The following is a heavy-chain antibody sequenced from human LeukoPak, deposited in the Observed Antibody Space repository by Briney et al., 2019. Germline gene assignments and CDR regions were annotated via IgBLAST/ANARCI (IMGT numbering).Heavy chain of an antibody. D-gene: IGHD1-26*01. J-gene: IGHJ4*02. CDR3: AKENPVGGTNYFDY. CDR2: ITGSGDST. CDR1: GFTFSSYA. Sequence: GGSLRLSCAASGFTFSSYAMHWVRQAPGKGLEWVSAITGSGDSTYYAGSVKGRFTISRDNSKNTLSLQMNSLRAEDTAVYYCAKENPVGGTNYFDYWGQGTLVTVPS. V-gene: IGHV3-23*01.